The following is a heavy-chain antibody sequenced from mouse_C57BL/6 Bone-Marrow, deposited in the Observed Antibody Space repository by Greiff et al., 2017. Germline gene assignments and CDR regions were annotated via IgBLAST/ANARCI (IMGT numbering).Heavy chain of an antibody. J-gene: IGHJ2*01. CDR1: GFTFSDYG. Sequence: EVKLVESGGGLVKPGGSLKLSCAASGFTFSDYGMHWVRQAPEKGLEWVASISSGSSNIYYADTVKGRFTISRDNAKNTLFLQMTSLRSEDTARYYCARGYYVDYWGQGTTLTVSS. CDR2: ISSGSSNI. CDR3: ARGYYVDY. V-gene: IGHV5-17*01.